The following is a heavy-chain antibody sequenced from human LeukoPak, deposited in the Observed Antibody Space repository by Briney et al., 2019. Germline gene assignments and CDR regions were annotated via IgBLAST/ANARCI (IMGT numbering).Heavy chain of an antibody. Sequence: GGSLRLSCEVSGFSFSTYWMNWVRQAPGKGLEWVSSISSSSSYIYYADSVKGRFTISRDNAKNSLYLQMNSLRVEDTAVYYCARDRGSSTGLDYWGQGTLVTVSS. J-gene: IGHJ4*02. CDR3: ARDRGSSTGLDY. CDR2: ISSSSSYI. D-gene: IGHD6-13*01. V-gene: IGHV3-21*01. CDR1: GFSFSTYW.